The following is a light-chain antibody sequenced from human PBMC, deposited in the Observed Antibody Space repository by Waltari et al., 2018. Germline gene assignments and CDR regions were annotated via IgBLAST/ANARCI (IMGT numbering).Light chain of an antibody. V-gene: IGKV3-11*01. CDR1: QSVFNY. Sequence: VLTQSPATLSSSAGERATLSCSASQSVFNYLAWYQQKPGQAPRLLIYDTSKRATGIPARFSGSGSGTDFTLTISNLEAEDFALYYCQQGSILPLTFGGGTKVEIK. CDR3: QQGSILPLT. J-gene: IGKJ4*01. CDR2: DTS.